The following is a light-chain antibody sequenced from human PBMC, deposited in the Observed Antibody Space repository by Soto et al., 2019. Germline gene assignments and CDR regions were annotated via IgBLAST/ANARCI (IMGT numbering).Light chain of an antibody. CDR2: DAY. J-gene: IGKJ4*02. Sequence: EIVLTQSPATLSLSPWARRTLSCRASQSVSSYLAWYQQKPGQAPRLLIYDAYNRATGITARFSGSGSGTDFTLTISSLEPEDFAVYYCQPRSNWQGTVGPGTKVEIK. CDR3: QPRSNWQGT. V-gene: IGKV3-11*01. CDR1: QSVSSY.